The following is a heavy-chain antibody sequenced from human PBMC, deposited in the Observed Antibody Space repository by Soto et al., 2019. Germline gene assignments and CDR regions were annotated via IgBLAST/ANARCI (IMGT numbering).Heavy chain of an antibody. CDR1: GYSFTSYW. D-gene: IGHD2-2*01. V-gene: IGHV5-51*01. CDR2: IYPGDSDT. J-gene: IGHJ6*02. Sequence: PGESLKISCKGSGYSFTSYWIGWVRQMPWKGLEWMGIIYPGDSDTRYSPSFQGQVTISADKSISTAYLQWSSLKASDTAMYYCARTIVVVPAAAYYYGMDVWGQGTTVTVSS. CDR3: ARTIVVVPAAAYYYGMDV.